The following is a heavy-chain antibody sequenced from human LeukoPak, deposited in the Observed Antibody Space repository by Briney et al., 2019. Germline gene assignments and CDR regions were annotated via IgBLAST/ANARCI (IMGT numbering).Heavy chain of an antibody. D-gene: IGHD2-2*01. CDR3: ATKGGNLGYCSSTSCPLPGY. CDR1: GFTFSSYA. V-gene: IGHV3-23*01. Sequence: GGSLRLSCAASGFTFSSYAMSWVRQAPGKGLEWVSAISGSGGSTYYADSVKGRFTISRDNSKNTLYLQMNSLRAEDTAVYYCATKGGNLGYCSSTSCPLPGYWGQGTLVTVSS. CDR2: ISGSGGST. J-gene: IGHJ4*02.